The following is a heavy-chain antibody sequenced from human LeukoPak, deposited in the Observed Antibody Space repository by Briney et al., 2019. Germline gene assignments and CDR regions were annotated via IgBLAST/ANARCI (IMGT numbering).Heavy chain of an antibody. CDR2: ISSSSSII. V-gene: IGHV3-48*01. D-gene: IGHD7-27*01. J-gene: IGHJ6*03. CDR3: ARALGTFYYYYYMDV. CDR1: GFTFNSHN. Sequence: GGSLRLSCAASGFTFNSHNMNWVRQAPGKGLEWVSYISSSSSIIKYADSVKGRFTVSRDNSKNTLYLQMNSLRAEDTAVYYCARALGTFYYYYYMDVWGKGTTVTVSS.